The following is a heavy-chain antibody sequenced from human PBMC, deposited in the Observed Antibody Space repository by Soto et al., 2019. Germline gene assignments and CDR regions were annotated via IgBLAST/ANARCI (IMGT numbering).Heavy chain of an antibody. D-gene: IGHD5-18*01. CDR1: GYTFTSYA. CDR3: ARDGYSYACLDY. J-gene: IGHJ4*02. CDR2: INAGNGNT. Sequence: SVKVSCKASGYTFTSYAMHWVRQAPGQRLEWMGWINAGNGNTKYSQKFQGRVTITRDTSASTAYMELSSLRSEDTAVYYCARDGYSYACLDYWGQGTQVTVSS. V-gene: IGHV1-3*01.